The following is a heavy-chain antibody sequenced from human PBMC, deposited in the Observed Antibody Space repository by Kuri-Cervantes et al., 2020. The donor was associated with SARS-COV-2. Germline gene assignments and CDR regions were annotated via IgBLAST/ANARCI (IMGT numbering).Heavy chain of an antibody. CDR2: ISYNGSNE. D-gene: IGHD3-10*01. J-gene: IGHJ6*02. V-gene: IGHV3-30*18. Sequence: GESLKISCAASGFTFSNYGMHWVRQAPGKGLEWVAVISYNGSNEYYADSVKGRFTISRDNSKNTLYLQMNSLRAEDTAVYYCAKGISWFGELNIGVPYYYGMDVWGQGTTVTVSS. CDR3: AKGISWFGELNIGVPYYYGMDV. CDR1: GFTFSNYG.